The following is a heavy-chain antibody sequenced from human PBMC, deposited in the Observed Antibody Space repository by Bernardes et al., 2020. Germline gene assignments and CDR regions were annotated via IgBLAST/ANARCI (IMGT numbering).Heavy chain of an antibody. D-gene: IGHD3-10*01. CDR3: ARGQTVRGFEY. J-gene: IGHJ4*02. V-gene: IGHV4-59*01. CDR2: VYSGGTT. Sequence: LSLTCTVSIGSLSVYYWNWVRLSPGQGLEWIGYVYSGGTTAYNPSLSSRVTISVDTSKNQFFLKMKSVTAADAAVYYCARGQTVRGFEYWGQGARVTVSS. CDR1: IGSLSVYY.